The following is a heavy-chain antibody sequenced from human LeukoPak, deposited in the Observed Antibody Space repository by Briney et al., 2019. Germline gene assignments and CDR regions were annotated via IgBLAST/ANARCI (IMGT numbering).Heavy chain of an antibody. CDR2: ISYDGSNK. CDR3: ARTGSEVPVDY. Sequence: PGGSLRLSCAASGFTFSSYGMHWVRQAPGKGLEWVAVISYDGSNKYYADSVKGRFTISRDNSKNTLYLQMNSLRAEDTAVYYCARTGSEVPVDYWGQGTLVTVSS. V-gene: IGHV3-30*03. J-gene: IGHJ4*02. CDR1: GFTFSSYG. D-gene: IGHD3-10*01.